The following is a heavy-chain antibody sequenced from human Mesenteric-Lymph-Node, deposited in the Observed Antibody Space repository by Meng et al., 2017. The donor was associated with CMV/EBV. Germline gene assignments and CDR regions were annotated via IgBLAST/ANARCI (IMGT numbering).Heavy chain of an antibody. J-gene: IGHJ6*02. D-gene: IGHD3-22*01. CDR1: GFTFSSYW. V-gene: IGHV3-74*01. Sequence: GESLKISCAASGFTFSSYWMHWVRQAPGKGLVWVSRINSDGSSTSYADSVKGRFTISRDNAKNTLYLQMNSLRAEDTAVYYCARDGAVVVKHLMGYYGMDVWGQGTTVTVSS. CDR3: ARDGAVVVKHLMGYYGMDV. CDR2: INSDGSST.